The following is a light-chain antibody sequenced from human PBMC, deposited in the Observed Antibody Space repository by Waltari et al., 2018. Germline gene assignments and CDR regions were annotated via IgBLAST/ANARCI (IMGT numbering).Light chain of an antibody. CDR1: SSNIGSSY. CDR3: AGWDGSLNGYV. V-gene: IGLV1-44*01. J-gene: IGLJ1*01. Sequence: QSVLTQPPSASGTPGQRVTISCSGSSSNIGSSYVNWYQQPPGTAPKLVIYNNKKRPSGVPDRVSGAKYGTSASLAISGLQSEDEADYYCAGWDGSLNGYVFGAATKVTVL. CDR2: NNK.